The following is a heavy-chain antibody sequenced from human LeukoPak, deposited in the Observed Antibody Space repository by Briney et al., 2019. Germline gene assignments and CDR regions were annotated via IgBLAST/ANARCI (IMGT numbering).Heavy chain of an antibody. D-gene: IGHD3-3*01. CDR3: ARSPRETIFGVVIIDWYFDL. J-gene: IGHJ2*01. CDR2: INHSGST. Sequence: SETLSLTCAVYGGSFSGYYWSWIRQPPGKGLEWIGEINHSGSTNYNPSLKSRVTISVDTSKNQFSLKLSSVTAADTAVYYCARSPRETIFGVVIIDWYFDLWGRGTLVTVSS. V-gene: IGHV4-34*01. CDR1: GGSFSGYY.